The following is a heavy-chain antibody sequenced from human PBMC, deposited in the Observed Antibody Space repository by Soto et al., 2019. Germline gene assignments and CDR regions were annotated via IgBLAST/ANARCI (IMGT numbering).Heavy chain of an antibody. D-gene: IGHD6-19*01. V-gene: IGHV3-7*05. CDR1: GFTFSDFW. CDR3: VRPAGTGRLGAFDI. J-gene: IGHJ3*02. CDR2: LRPDGGDE. Sequence: EVQLVESGGGLVQPGGSLRLSCAASGFTFSDFWMNWARQAPGKGLEWVAKLRPDGGDENYVDSVKGRFTISRDNPGNSLHLQMNSLRVEDTAVYYCVRPAGTGRLGAFDIWGQGTMVTVSS.